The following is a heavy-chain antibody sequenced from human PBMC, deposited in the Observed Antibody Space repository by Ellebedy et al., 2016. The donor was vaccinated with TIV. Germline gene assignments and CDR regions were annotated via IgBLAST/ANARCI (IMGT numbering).Heavy chain of an antibody. CDR3: TRRGVSGGITFDY. V-gene: IGHV3-73*01. CDR2: IRNQANSYAT. Sequence: GESLKISXAASGFTFSGSAMHWARQSSGRGLEWIGRIRNQANSYATAYAPSVKGRFFISRDDSKNTAYLHMNSLNTEDSAVYYCTRRGVSGGITFDYWGQGTLVTVSS. D-gene: IGHD1-20*01. CDR1: GFTFSGSA. J-gene: IGHJ4*02.